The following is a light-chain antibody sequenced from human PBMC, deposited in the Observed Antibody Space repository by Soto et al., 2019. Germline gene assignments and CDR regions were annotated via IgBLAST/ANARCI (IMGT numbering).Light chain of an antibody. Sequence: DIQMTQSPSSLSASVGDRVTITCRASQGIGTYLNWYQQKPGKVPKLLIYAASTLQSGVPTRFTGSASGTDLTLTISSLQQEDSATYYCQQSYGTPMFTFGQGTKLEI. V-gene: IGKV1-39*01. J-gene: IGKJ2*01. CDR1: QGIGTY. CDR2: AAS. CDR3: QQSYGTPMFT.